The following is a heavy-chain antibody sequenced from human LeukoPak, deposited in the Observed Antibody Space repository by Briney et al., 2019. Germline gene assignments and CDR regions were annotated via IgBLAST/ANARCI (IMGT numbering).Heavy chain of an antibody. CDR1: GGSISSTTYY. CDR3: ARIAIEWFDP. J-gene: IGHJ5*02. Sequence: SETLSLTCIVSGGSISSTTYYWGWIRQPPGTGLESLGSIHYSGSTYYNPSLKSRVTISVDTSKNHFSLKLGSVTAADTAVYYCARIAIEWFDPWGQGTLVTVSS. D-gene: IGHD2-21*01. CDR2: IHYSGST. V-gene: IGHV4-39*02.